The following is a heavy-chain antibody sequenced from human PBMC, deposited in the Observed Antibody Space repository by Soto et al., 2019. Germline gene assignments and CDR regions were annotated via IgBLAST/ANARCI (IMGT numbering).Heavy chain of an antibody. CDR3: ARGPGIFSYYGMDV. V-gene: IGHV3-48*01. J-gene: IGHJ6*02. D-gene: IGHD3-10*01. CDR2: ISSSSSTI. Sequence: GRSRTLSCAATGFTFGSYSMNCVREAPGKGLEWVSYISSSSSTIYYADSVKGRFTISRDNAKNSLYLQMNSLRAEDTAVYYCARGPGIFSYYGMDVWGQGT. CDR1: GFTFGSYS.